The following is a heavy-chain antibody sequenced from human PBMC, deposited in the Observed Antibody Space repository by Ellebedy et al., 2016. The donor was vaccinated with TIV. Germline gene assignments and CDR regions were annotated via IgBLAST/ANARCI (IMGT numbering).Heavy chain of an antibody. J-gene: IGHJ4*02. CDR3: VVVAGTYYFDC. V-gene: IGHV3-64D*09. D-gene: IGHD6-19*01. CDR1: GFIFSSYA. CDR2: ISSTGGST. Sequence: GESLKISCSASGFIFSSYAMHWARQAPGKGLEYVSAISSTGGSTYYADSVKGRFTISRDNSKNTLYLQMSSLRPEDTAVYYCVVVAGTYYFDCWGQGTLVTVSS.